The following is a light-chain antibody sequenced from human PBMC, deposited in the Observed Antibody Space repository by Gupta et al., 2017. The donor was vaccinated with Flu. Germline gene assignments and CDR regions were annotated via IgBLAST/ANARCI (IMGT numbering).Light chain of an antibody. CDR1: ALTSRQ. J-gene: IGLJ1*01. CDR3: QSSDNSGTYV. CDR2: KDS. V-gene: IGLV3-25*02. Sequence: SHELTQPPSVSVPPGQTAWITCSGDALTSRQTSWYQQKPGQAPVLVICKDSERPSGIPERFSGSKSGTTVTLTIAGVQAEDEADYYCQSSDNSGTYVFGTGTKVTVL.